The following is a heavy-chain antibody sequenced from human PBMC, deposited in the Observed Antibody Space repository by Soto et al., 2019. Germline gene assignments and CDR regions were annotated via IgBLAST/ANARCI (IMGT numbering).Heavy chain of an antibody. CDR1: GGSISSSSYY. V-gene: IGHV4-39*01. Sequence: QLQLQESGPGLVKPSETLSLTCTVSGGSISSSSYYWGWIRQPPGKGLEWIGSIYYSGSTYYNPSLKSRVTISVDTSKNQFSLKLSSVTAADTAVYYCARLLWFGELDYWGQGTLVTVSS. CDR3: ARLLWFGELDY. D-gene: IGHD3-10*01. J-gene: IGHJ4*02. CDR2: IYYSGST.